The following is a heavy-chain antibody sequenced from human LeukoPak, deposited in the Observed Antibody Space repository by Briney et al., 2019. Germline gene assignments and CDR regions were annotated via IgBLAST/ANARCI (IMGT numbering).Heavy chain of an antibody. CDR1: GFTFTNSG. Sequence: GGSLRLSCAASGFTFTNSGMHWVRQAPGKGLEWVAAIWYDGSQEYYADSVKGRFTISRDTSKNTLYLQMNSLRAEDTAVYYCARDGAAARPGLGYYYYYMDVWGKGTTVTVSS. CDR2: IWYDGSQE. V-gene: IGHV3-33*01. D-gene: IGHD6-6*01. J-gene: IGHJ6*03. CDR3: ARDGAAARPGLGYYYYYMDV.